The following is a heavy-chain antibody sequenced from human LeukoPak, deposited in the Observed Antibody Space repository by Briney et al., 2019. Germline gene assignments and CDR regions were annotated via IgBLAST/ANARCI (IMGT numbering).Heavy chain of an antibody. Sequence: GESLRLSCATSGFTFSSHAMSWVRQAPGKGLEWVSSISSGAGTYYADSVKGRFTISRDNSKNTLYLQMNSLRAEDTAEYYCAKVRGSYGSGIIDYWGQGTLVTVSS. D-gene: IGHD3-10*01. CDR3: AKVRGSYGSGIIDY. J-gene: IGHJ4*02. CDR1: GFTFSSHA. CDR2: ISSGAGT. V-gene: IGHV3-23*01.